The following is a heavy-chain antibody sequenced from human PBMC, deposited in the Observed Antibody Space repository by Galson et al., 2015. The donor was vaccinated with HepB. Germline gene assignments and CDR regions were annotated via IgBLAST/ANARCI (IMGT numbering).Heavy chain of an antibody. V-gene: IGHV3-73*01. D-gene: IGHD6-19*01. CDR2: MRGKAKNFAT. CDR1: GFTFSGSD. Sequence: SLRLSCAASGFTFSGSDIHWVRQASGKGLEWVGRMRGKAKNFATAYAASVKGRFTISRDDSKNTAYLQMNSLKTEDTAVYYCTYYRMAPAGMVAVYGMDVWDQGTTVSVSS. CDR3: TYYRMAPAGMVAVYGMDV. J-gene: IGHJ6*02.